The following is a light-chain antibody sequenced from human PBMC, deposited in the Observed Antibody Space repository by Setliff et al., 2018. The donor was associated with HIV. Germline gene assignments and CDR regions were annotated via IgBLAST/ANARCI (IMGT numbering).Light chain of an antibody. CDR2: DVS. J-gene: IGLJ3*02. CDR3: SSYRRTNTWV. V-gene: IGLV2-14*03. Sequence: QSALTQPASVSGSRGQSITISCTGTSSDVGGYNYVSWYQQHPGKAPKLMIYDVSNRPSGVSNRFSGSKSGNTASLTISGLQAEDEADYFCSSYRRTNTWVFGGGTKVTVL. CDR1: SSDVGGYNY.